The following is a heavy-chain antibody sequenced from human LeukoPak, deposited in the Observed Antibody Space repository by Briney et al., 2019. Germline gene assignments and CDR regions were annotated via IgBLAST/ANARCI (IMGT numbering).Heavy chain of an antibody. CDR2: IYYSGST. CDR3: ARGYYDSSGYYVSSQSWFDP. D-gene: IGHD3-22*01. J-gene: IGHJ5*02. CDR1: GGSISSYY. V-gene: IGHV4-59*01. Sequence: SETLSLTCAVSGGSISSYYWSWIRQPPGKGLEWIGYIYYSGSTNYNPSLKSRVTISVDTSKNQFSLKLSSVTAADTAVYYCARGYYDSSGYYVSSQSWFDPWGQGTLVTVSS.